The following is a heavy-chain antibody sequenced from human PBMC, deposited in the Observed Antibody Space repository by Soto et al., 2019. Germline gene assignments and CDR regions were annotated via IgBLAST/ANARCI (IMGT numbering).Heavy chain of an antibody. CDR1: GYTFTSYG. CDR2: ISAYNGNT. D-gene: IGHD1-26*01. J-gene: IGHJ5*02. Sequence: QVQLVQSGAEVKKPGASVKVTCKASGYTFTSYGISWVRQAPGQGLEWMGWISAYNGNTNYAQKLQGRVTMTTDTSTNTAYMELRSLRSDDTAVYYCARAEIVGAKVDWFDPWGQGTLVTVSS. CDR3: ARAEIVGAKVDWFDP. V-gene: IGHV1-18*01.